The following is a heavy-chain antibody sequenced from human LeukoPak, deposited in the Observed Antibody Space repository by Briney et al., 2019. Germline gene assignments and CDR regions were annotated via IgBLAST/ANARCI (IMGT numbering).Heavy chain of an antibody. Sequence: GGSLRLSCAASGFTFGSYSMNWVRQAPGKGLEWVSSISSSSSYIYYADSLKGRFTISRDNAKNSLYLQMNSLRAEDTAVYYCAKNGGWYAFDIWGQGTMVTVSS. V-gene: IGHV3-21*01. CDR3: AKNGGWYAFDI. J-gene: IGHJ3*02. CDR1: GFTFGSYS. CDR2: ISSSSSYI. D-gene: IGHD1-1*01.